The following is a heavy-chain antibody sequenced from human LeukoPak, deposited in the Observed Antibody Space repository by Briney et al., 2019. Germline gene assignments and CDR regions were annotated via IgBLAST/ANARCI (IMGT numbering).Heavy chain of an antibody. CDR2: ISWDGGST. J-gene: IGHJ4*02. CDR1: GFTFDDYA. CDR3: AKGPSDGYNYLDY. V-gene: IGHV3-43D*03. D-gene: IGHD5-24*01. Sequence: GGSLRLSCAASGFTFDDYAMHWVRQAPGKGLEWVSLISWDGGSTYYADSVKGRFTISRDNSKNSLYLQMNSLRAEDTALYYCAKGPSDGYNYLDYWGQGTLVTVSS.